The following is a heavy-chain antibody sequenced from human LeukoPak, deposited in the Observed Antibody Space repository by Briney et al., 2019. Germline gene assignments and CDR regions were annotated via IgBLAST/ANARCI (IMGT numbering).Heavy chain of an antibody. CDR2: ISYDGSNK. Sequence: SGGSLRLSCAASGFTFSSYAMHWVRQAPGKGLEWVAVISYDGSNKYYADSVKGRFTISRDNSKNTLYLQMNSLSVEDTAVYYCANLPVISNSTQYYIDGMDVWGQGTTVTVSS. CDR3: ANLPVISNSTQYYIDGMDV. D-gene: IGHD2/OR15-2a*01. CDR1: GFTFSSYA. J-gene: IGHJ6*02. V-gene: IGHV3-30-3*01.